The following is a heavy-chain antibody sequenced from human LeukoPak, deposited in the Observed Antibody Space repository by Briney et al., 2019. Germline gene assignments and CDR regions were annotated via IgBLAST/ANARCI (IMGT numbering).Heavy chain of an antibody. Sequence: SETLSLTCVVYGGSFSDYYWSWIRQPPGKGLEWIGELDHSGTTNYNPSLKSRVTISVDTSKNQFSLKLSSVTAADTAVYYCARWEYSSGWYGLHYYYYGMDVWGQGTTVTVSS. J-gene: IGHJ6*02. CDR2: LDHSGTT. CDR1: GGSFSDYY. D-gene: IGHD6-19*01. V-gene: IGHV4-34*01. CDR3: ARWEYSSGWYGLHYYYYGMDV.